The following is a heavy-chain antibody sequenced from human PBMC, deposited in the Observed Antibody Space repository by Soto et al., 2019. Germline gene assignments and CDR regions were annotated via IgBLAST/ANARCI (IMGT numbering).Heavy chain of an antibody. J-gene: IGHJ4*02. D-gene: IGHD3-22*01. Sequence: PSETLSLTCTVSGASMTDQYCSWIRQSPGKGLEYLGYIFYTGSTNLNPSLKSRVTMSVDTSRTRFSLVLNSVTAADTAVYYCARERSSGYYYFDYWGQGTLVTVSS. CDR2: IFYTGST. CDR1: GASMTDQY. CDR3: ARERSSGYYYFDY. V-gene: IGHV4-59*11.